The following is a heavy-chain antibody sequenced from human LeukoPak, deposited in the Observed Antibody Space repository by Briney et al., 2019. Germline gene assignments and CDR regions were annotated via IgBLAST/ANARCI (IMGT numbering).Heavy chain of an antibody. V-gene: IGHV1-2*02. CDR3: ATTLDHYYYYYMDV. CDR2: INPNSGGT. J-gene: IGHJ6*03. Sequence: ASVKVSCKASGYTFTGYYMHWVRRAPGQGLEWMGWINPNSGGTNYAQKFQGRVTMTRDTSISTAYMELSRLRSDDTAVYYCATTLDHYYYYYMDVWGKGTTVTVSS. D-gene: IGHD1-1*01. CDR1: GYTFTGYY.